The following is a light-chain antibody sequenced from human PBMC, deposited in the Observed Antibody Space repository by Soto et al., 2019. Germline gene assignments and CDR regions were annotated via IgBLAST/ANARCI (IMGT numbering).Light chain of an antibody. V-gene: IGKV1-5*01. CDR3: LHDYSYPRT. CDR1: QSISGW. CDR2: TAS. J-gene: IGKJ1*01. Sequence: DIQMSQSPSTLSAAVGDRVTITCRASQSISGWLAWYQQKPGKAPKLLIYTASTLQSGVPSRFSGSGSGADFTLTIRSLQPEDSATYYCLHDYSYPRTFGQGTKVAIK.